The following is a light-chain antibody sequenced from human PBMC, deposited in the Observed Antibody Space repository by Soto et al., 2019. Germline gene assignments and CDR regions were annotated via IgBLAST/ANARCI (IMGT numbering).Light chain of an antibody. Sequence: SVLTQPATVSGSTGQSITNSCTGTSSDIGSYDLVSWYQQHPGTAPKLIIYEVTKRPSGVSTRFSGSKSGNTASLTISGLQAVEEADYYCCSFADFTYVFGTGTKVTVL. CDR3: CSFADFTYV. CDR2: EVT. J-gene: IGLJ1*01. V-gene: IGLV2-23*02. CDR1: SSDIGSYDL.